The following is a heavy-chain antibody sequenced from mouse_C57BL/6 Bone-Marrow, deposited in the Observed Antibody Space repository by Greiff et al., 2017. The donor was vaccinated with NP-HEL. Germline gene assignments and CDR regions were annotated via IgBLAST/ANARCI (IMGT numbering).Heavy chain of an antibody. D-gene: IGHD2-2*01. V-gene: IGHV1-80*01. CDR1: GYAFSSYW. CDR2: IYPGDGDT. Sequence: VQLQQSGAELVKPGASVKISCKASGYAFSSYWMNWVKQRPGKGLEWIGQIYPGDGDTNYNGKFKGKATLTADQSSSTAYMQLSSLTSEDSAVYFCARTRRSTMVTTRDWYFDVWGTGTTVTVSS. J-gene: IGHJ1*03. CDR3: ARTRRSTMVTTRDWYFDV.